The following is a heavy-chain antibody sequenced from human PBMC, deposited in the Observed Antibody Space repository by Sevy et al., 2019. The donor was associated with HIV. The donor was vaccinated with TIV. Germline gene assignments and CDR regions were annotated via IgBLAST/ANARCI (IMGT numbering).Heavy chain of an antibody. J-gene: IGHJ4*02. V-gene: IGHV3-15*01. Sequence: GGSLRLSCAASGFILSNAWMNWVRQAPGKGPEWVARIKCKTDGGTTDYAAPVKGRFTISIDDSRNTLYLQMNSLKTEDTAVYYCTTPTYYDDSSGYYYTYWGQGTLVTVS. D-gene: IGHD3-22*01. CDR1: GFILSNAW. CDR3: TTPTYYDDSSGYYYTY. CDR2: IKCKTDGGTT.